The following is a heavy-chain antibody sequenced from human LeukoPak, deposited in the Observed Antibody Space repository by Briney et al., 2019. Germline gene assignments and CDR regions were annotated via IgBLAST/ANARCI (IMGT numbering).Heavy chain of an antibody. V-gene: IGHV1-69*13. CDR2: IIPIFGTA. CDR3: ARALTMITQRFDP. J-gene: IGHJ5*02. Sequence: EASVKVSCKASGGTFSSYAISWVRQAPGQGLEWMGGIIPIFGTANYAQKFQGRVTITADESTSTAYMELSSLRSEDTAVYYCARALTMITQRFDPWGQGTLVTVSS. CDR1: GGTFSSYA. D-gene: IGHD3-22*01.